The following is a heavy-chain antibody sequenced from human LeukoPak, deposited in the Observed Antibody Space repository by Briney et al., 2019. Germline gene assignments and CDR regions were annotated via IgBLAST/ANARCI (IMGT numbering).Heavy chain of an antibody. J-gene: IGHJ4*02. V-gene: IGHV3-21*01. CDR1: GFTFSTYS. D-gene: IGHD6-13*01. CDR3: ARGHSSSWYYFDY. Sequence: GGSLRLSCAASGFTFSTYSMNWVRQAPGKGLEWVSSISSSSSYIYYADSVKGRFTISRDNAKNSLYLQMNSQRAEDTAVYYCARGHSSSWYYFDYWGQGTLVTVSS. CDR2: ISSSSSYI.